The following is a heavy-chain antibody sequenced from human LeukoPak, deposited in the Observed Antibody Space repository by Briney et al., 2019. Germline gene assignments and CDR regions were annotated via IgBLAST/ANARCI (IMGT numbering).Heavy chain of an antibody. CDR1: GFTFSSYS. CDR3: ARDMVEAGIDV. CDR2: ISSSSSYI. V-gene: IGHV3-21*01. J-gene: IGHJ6*03. D-gene: IGHD4/OR15-4a*01. Sequence: GGSLRLSCAASGFTFSSYSMNWVRQAPGKGLEWVSSISSSSSYIYYADSVKGRFTISRDNAKNSLYLQMNSLRAEDTAVYYCARDMVEAGIDVWGKGTTVTVSS.